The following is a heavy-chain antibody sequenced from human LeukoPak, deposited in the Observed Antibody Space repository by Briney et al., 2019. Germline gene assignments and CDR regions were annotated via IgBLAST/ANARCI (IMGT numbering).Heavy chain of an antibody. CDR1: GGSTSSSNYY. CDR3: ARLGAGPTYYDFWSGYSSFYFDY. D-gene: IGHD3-3*01. Sequence: SETLSLTCTVSGGSTSSSNYYWGWIRQPPGKGLEWIGCIHYSGNTYYNPSLKSRVTISVDTSKNQFSLKLSSVTAADTAVYYCARLGAGPTYYDFWSGYSSFYFDYWGQGTLVTVSS. V-gene: IGHV4-39*01. J-gene: IGHJ4*02. CDR2: IHYSGNT.